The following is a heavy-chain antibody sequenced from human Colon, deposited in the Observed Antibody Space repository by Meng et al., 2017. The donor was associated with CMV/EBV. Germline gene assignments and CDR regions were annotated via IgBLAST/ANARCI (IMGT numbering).Heavy chain of an antibody. CDR1: GYTFSNYH. D-gene: IGHD3-16*01. V-gene: IGHV7-4-1*02. CDR3: SASFDY. Sequence: SVKVSCKASGYTFSNYHVNWVRQAPGKGLEWMGWINTNTGNPTYAQGFIGRFVFSLATSISTAYLQISDLKAEDTAVYYCSASFDYWGQGTLVTVSS. J-gene: IGHJ4*02. CDR2: INTNTGNP.